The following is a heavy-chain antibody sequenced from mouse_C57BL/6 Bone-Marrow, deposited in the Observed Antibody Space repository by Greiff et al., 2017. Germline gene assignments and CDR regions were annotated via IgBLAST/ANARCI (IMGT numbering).Heavy chain of an antibody. CDR1: GFTFSDYY. D-gene: IGHD2-4*01. CDR2: ISNGGGST. V-gene: IGHV5-12*01. J-gene: IGHJ4*01. CDR3: ARRIYYDYDGPPYYYAMDY. Sequence: EVQRVESGGGLVQPGGSLKLSCAASGFTFSDYYMYWVRQTPEKRLEWVAYISNGGGSTYYPDTVKGRFTISRDNAKNTLYLQMSRLKSEDTAMYYCARRIYYDYDGPPYYYAMDYWGQGTSVTVSS.